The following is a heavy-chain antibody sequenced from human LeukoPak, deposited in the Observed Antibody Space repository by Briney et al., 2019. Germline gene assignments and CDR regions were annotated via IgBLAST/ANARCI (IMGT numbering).Heavy chain of an antibody. CDR3: VRWGMEADMAV. J-gene: IGHJ1*01. Sequence: GGSLRLSCEASGFTFSQYWMAWVRQSPGKGLEWVANINPDGSDTYYVDSVRGRFTITRDNVKKSVFLQMNSLRAEETAVYHCVRWGMEADMAVWGQGTLVTVSS. CDR1: GFTFSQYW. CDR2: INPDGSDT. V-gene: IGHV3-7*01. D-gene: IGHD7-27*01.